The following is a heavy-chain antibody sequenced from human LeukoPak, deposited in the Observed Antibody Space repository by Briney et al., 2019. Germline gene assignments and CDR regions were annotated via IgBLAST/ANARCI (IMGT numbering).Heavy chain of an antibody. D-gene: IGHD3-16*01. CDR3: ARGEDNADEYLREDY. CDR2: ISSSSYI. J-gene: IGHJ4*02. CDR1: GIPFSSYS. Sequence: GSLKISCAASGIPFSSYSLNWGRQAPGEGLEWVSSISSSSYIYYADSVKGRFTISRDNAKNSLYLQTNSLRAEDTAVYYCARGEDNADEYLREDYWGQGILVTVSS. V-gene: IGHV3-21*01.